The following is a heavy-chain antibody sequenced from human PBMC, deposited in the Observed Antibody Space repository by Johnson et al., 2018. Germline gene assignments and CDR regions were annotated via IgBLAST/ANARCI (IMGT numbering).Heavy chain of an antibody. J-gene: IGHJ3*02. Sequence: SAISGSGGSTYYADSVKGRFTISRDNSKNTLYLQMNSLRAEDTAVYYCAKERAYCGGDCYYGAFDIWGQGTMVTVSS. CDR3: AKERAYCGGDCYYGAFDI. V-gene: IGHV3-23*01. CDR2: ISGSGGST. D-gene: IGHD2-21*02.